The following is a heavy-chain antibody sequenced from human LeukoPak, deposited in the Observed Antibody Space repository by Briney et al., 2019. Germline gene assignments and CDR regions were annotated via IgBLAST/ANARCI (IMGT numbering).Heavy chain of an antibody. CDR3: ARVFDYYDSSGYYYEDY. D-gene: IGHD3-22*01. CDR1: GYTFTSYG. J-gene: IGHJ4*02. CDR2: ISAYNGNT. Sequence: ASVKVSCKASGYTFTSYGISWVRQAPGQGLEWMGWISAYNGNTNYAQKLQGRVTMTTDTSTSTAYMELRSLRSDDTAVYYCARVFDYYDSSGYYYEDYWGQGTLVTVSS. V-gene: IGHV1-18*01.